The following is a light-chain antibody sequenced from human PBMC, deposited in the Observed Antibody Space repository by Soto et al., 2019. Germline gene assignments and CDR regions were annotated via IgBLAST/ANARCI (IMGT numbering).Light chain of an antibody. Sequence: QSVLTQPPSASGTPGQRVTISCTGTSSDVGGYKFVSWYQQHPGKAPKLIIYEVSNRPSGVSNRFSGSKSGNTASLTISGLQAEDEADYYCSSYTSSSTLVFGGGTKVTVL. V-gene: IGLV2-14*01. CDR1: SSDVGGYKF. CDR3: SSYTSSSTLV. CDR2: EVS. J-gene: IGLJ2*01.